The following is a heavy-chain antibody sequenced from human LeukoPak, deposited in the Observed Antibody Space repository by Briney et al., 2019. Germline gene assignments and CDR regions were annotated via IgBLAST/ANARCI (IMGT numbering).Heavy chain of an antibody. D-gene: IGHD5-12*01. CDR3: AREVDSTLDY. V-gene: IGHV6-1*01. J-gene: IGHJ4*02. Sequence: SQTLSLTCAISGDSVSTESAAWNWIGQYPSSGLEWLGRTYYRSKWYKDYSVSEKSRITTNPDTSKNQLSLQLNSVTPEDTAVYYCAREVDSTLDYWGQGTLVTVSS. CDR1: GDSVSTESAA. CDR2: TYYRSKWYK.